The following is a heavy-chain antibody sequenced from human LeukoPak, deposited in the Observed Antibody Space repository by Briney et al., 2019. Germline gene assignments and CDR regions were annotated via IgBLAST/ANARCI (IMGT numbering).Heavy chain of an antibody. CDR2: ISDSGTNT. Sequence: GGSLRLSCAASGFTFSSYAMSWVRQAPGKRLEWLSVISDSGTNTYYADSVKGRVTISRDNSKNTLYLQMNSLRAEDTAVYYCAKDRVGATAMGALHYWGQGTLVTVSS. CDR1: GFTFSSYA. J-gene: IGHJ4*02. V-gene: IGHV3-23*01. CDR3: AKDRVGATAMGALHY. D-gene: IGHD1-26*01.